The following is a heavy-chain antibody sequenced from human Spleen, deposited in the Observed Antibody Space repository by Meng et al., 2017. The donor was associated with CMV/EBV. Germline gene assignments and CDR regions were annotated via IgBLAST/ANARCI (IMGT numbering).Heavy chain of an antibody. J-gene: IGHJ6*02. D-gene: IGHD3-3*01. CDR1: GFTVSSNY. CDR3: ARDLGRITIFGVVIERYYGMDV. Sequence: GESLKSSCAASGFTVSSNYMSWVRQAPGKGLEWVSVIYSGGSTYYADSVKGRFTISRDNSKNTLYLQMNSLRAEDTAVYYCARDLGRITIFGVVIERYYGMDVWGQGTTVTVSS. V-gene: IGHV3-66*02. CDR2: IYSGGST.